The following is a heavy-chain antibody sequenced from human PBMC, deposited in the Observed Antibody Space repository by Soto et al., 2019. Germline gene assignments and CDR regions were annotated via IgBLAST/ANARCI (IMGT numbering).Heavy chain of an antibody. V-gene: IGHV3-23*01. CDR1: GFTFSSYA. Sequence: GGSLRLSCAASGFTFSSYAMSCVRQAPGKGLEWVSAISGSGGSTYYADSVKGRFTISRDNSKNTLYLQVNSLRAEDTAVYYCSKQRSRDYFDYWGQGTLVIGSS. D-gene: IGHD6-25*01. J-gene: IGHJ4*02. CDR2: ISGSGGST. CDR3: SKQRSRDYFDY.